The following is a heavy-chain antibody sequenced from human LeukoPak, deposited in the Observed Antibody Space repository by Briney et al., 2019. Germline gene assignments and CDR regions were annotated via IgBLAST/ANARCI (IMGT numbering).Heavy chain of an antibody. V-gene: IGHV4-30-4*01. Sequence: PSETLSLTCTVSGGSISSGDYYWSWIRQPPGKGLEWIGYIYYSGSTYYNPSLKSRVTISVDTSKNQFSLKLSSVTAADTAVYYCARRNPALLTGVLGDAFDIWGQGTMVTDSS. CDR3: ARRNPALLTGVLGDAFDI. J-gene: IGHJ3*02. D-gene: IGHD2/OR15-2a*01. CDR2: IYYSGST. CDR1: GGSISSGDYY.